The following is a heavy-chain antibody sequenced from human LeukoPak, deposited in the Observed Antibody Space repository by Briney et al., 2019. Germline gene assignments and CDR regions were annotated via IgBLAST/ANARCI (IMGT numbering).Heavy chain of an antibody. J-gene: IGHJ4*02. CDR2: MNPNSGNT. CDR3: ARVDSSSLR. Sequence: ASVKVSCKASGYTFTSYDINWVRQATGQGLEWMGWMNPNSGNTGYAQKFQGRVTMTRDTSTSTVYMELSSLRSEDTAVYYCARVDSSSLRWGQGTLVTVSS. CDR1: GYTFTSYD. D-gene: IGHD6-6*01. V-gene: IGHV1-8*01.